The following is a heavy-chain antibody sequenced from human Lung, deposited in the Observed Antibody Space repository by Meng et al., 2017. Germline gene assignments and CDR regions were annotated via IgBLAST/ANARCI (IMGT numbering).Heavy chain of an antibody. CDR3: ARHRVDYGYPNY. CDR1: GGSISSSSYY. J-gene: IGHJ4*02. D-gene: IGHD4/OR15-4a*01. Sequence: QLQLQESGPGLVKPSETLSLTCTVSGGSISSSSYYWGWIRQPPGKGLEWIGTIYYSGSTYYNPSLKSRVTISVDTSKNQFSLKLSPVSAADTAVYYCARHRVDYGYPNYWGQGTLVTVSS. V-gene: IGHV4-39*01. CDR2: IYYSGST.